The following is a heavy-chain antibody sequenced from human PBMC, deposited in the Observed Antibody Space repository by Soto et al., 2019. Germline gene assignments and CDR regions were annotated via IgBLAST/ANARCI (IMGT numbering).Heavy chain of an antibody. J-gene: IGHJ6*02. CDR3: ARRHIAGRSTTYYYSMDV. Sequence: PSETLSLTCAVFGGSFSGYYWSWIRQPPGKGLEWIGEINHSGSTNYNPSLKSRVTISVDTSKNQFSLNLSSVTAADTAVYYCARRHIAGRSTTYYYSMDVWGQGTTVTVSS. CDR2: INHSGST. D-gene: IGHD6-6*01. CDR1: GGSFSGYY. V-gene: IGHV4-34*01.